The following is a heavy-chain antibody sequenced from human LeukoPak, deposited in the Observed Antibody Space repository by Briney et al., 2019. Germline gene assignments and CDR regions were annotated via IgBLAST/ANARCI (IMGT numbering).Heavy chain of an antibody. V-gene: IGHV1-69*06. J-gene: IGHJ3*02. CDR2: IIPIFGTA. D-gene: IGHD2-15*01. CDR1: GYTFTSYG. Sequence: SVKVSCKASGYTFTSYGISWVRQAPGQGLEWMGGIIPIFGTANYAQKFQGRVTITADKSTSTAYMELSSLRSEDTAVYYCARPTPPIVVVVAATEGDAFDIWGQGTMVTVSS. CDR3: ARPTPPIVVVVAATEGDAFDI.